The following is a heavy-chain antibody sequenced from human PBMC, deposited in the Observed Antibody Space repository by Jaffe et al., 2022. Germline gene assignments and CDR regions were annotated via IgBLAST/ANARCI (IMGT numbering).Heavy chain of an antibody. D-gene: IGHD5-12*01. Sequence: QVQLQESGPGLVKPSETLSLTCAVSGYSISSGYYWGWIRQPPGKALEWIGFIYHTGTTYSNPSLKSRVTISVDASKNQFSLKLSSVTAADTAVYFCARPTSRYSFGYYFDYWGQGSLVTVSS. CDR2: IYHTGTT. J-gene: IGHJ4*02. CDR1: GYSISSGYY. CDR3: ARPTSRYSFGYYFDY. V-gene: IGHV4-38-2*01.